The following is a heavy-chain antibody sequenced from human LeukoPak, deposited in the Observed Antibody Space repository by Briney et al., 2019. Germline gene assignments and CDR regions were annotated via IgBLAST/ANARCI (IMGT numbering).Heavy chain of an antibody. Sequence: GGSLRLSCAASGFAFSTYGMHWVRQAPGKGLEWVAFIRFDGSNEYYADSVKGRFTISRDNSKNTVYLQVNSLRAEDTAVYFCAKGHSNYDFWSATDQWGQGTLVTVSS. CDR2: IRFDGSNE. D-gene: IGHD3-3*01. CDR1: GFAFSTYG. CDR3: AKGHSNYDFWSATDQ. V-gene: IGHV3-30*02. J-gene: IGHJ4*02.